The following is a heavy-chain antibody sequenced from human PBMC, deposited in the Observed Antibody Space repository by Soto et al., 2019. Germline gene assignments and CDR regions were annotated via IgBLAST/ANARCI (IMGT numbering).Heavy chain of an antibody. CDR2: ISNSGCST. Sequence: EVQLFESGRGLVQPGGSLRLSCAASGFTFSSSAMSWVRQAPGKGLEWVSSISNSGCSTYYADSVKGRFTISRDNSKNTLYLQLNSRQATDTAVYYCAKGCGGDCYSGVQYWGQGTLVTVSS. CDR3: AKGCGGDCYSGVQY. V-gene: IGHV3-23*01. CDR1: GFTFSSSA. J-gene: IGHJ4*02. D-gene: IGHD2-21*02.